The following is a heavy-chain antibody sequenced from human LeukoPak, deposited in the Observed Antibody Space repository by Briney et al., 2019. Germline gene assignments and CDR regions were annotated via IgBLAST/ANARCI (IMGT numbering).Heavy chain of an antibody. CDR1: GGTFSSYA. J-gene: IGHJ4*02. Sequence: ASVKVSFKASGGTFSSYAISWVRQAPGQGLEWMGWITVYNGNTNYGQKVQGRVTMTTDTSTNTAYMELRSLRSDDTAVYYCARVNSGWNFDFWGQGTLVTVSS. D-gene: IGHD6-19*01. CDR2: ITVYNGNT. V-gene: IGHV1-18*01. CDR3: ARVNSGWNFDF.